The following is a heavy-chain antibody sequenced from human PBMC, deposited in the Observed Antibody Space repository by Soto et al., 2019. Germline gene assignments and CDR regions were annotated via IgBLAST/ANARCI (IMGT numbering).Heavy chain of an antibody. CDR1: GFTFSSYA. D-gene: IGHD3-16*02. V-gene: IGHV3-23*01. CDR3: AKHRPYDDIWGSYLPHTYCDY. Sequence: EVQLLESGGGLVQPGGSLRLSCAASGFTFSSYAMSWVRQAPGKGLEWVSAISGSGGSTYYADSVKGRFTISRDNSKNTLYLQMNSLRAEDTAVYYCAKHRPYDDIWGSYLPHTYCDYWVQGTLVTVSS. J-gene: IGHJ4*02. CDR2: ISGSGGST.